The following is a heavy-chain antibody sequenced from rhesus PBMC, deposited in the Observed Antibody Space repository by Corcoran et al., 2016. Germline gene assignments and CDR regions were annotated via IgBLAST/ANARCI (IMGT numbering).Heavy chain of an antibody. D-gene: IGHD1-44*01. J-gene: IGHJ4*01. V-gene: IGHV4S2*01. Sequence: QVQLQESGPGLVKPSETLPLTCAVSGVSTSNHYLRWIRQAPGKGLEWIGRSYDSGGSTDSNPSLNSRVTISIDTSKNQFSLKLRSVTAADTAVYYCAGSGTYSYWGQGLLVTVSS. CDR3: AGSGTYSY. CDR1: GVSTSNHY. CDR2: SYDSGGST.